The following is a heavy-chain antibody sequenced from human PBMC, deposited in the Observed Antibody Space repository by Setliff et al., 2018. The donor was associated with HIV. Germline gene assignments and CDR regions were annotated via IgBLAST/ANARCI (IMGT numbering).Heavy chain of an antibody. Sequence: GGSLRLSCAVSGFTFSDHYMDWVRQAPGKGLEWVGRSRSKAYGGTTEYAASVKGRFTISRDDSKSIAYLQMNSLKTEDTAVYYCTRSGSYPTHYYYYYMDVWGKGTTVTVSS. V-gene: IGHV3-49*04. CDR2: SRSKAYGGTT. CDR3: TRSGSYPTHYYYYYMDV. J-gene: IGHJ6*03. D-gene: IGHD1-26*01. CDR1: GFTFSDHY.